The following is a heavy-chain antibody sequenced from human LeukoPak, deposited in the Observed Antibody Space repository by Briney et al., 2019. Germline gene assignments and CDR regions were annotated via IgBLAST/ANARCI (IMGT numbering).Heavy chain of an antibody. CDR3: ARALAEAGRSDY. D-gene: IGHD6-19*01. Sequence: QSGRSLRLSCAASGFTFSSYEMNWVRHPPGKGREWGSYISSSGSTIYYADSVKGRFTISRENAKNSLYLQMNSLRAEDTAVYYCARALAEAGRSDYWGQGTLVTVSS. CDR2: ISSSGSTI. J-gene: IGHJ4*02. V-gene: IGHV3-48*03. CDR1: GFTFSSYE.